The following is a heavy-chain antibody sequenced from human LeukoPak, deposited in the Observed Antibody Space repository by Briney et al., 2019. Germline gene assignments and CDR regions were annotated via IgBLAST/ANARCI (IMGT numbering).Heavy chain of an antibody. Sequence: AASVKVSCKASGYTFTGYYMHWVRQAPGQGLEWMGWINPNSGGTNYAQKFQGRVTMTRDTSISTAYMELSRLRSDDTAVYYCARVGSPRGIAIYYMDVWGKGTTVTVSS. V-gene: IGHV1-2*02. J-gene: IGHJ6*03. CDR3: ARVGSPRGIAIYYMDV. CDR2: INPNSGGT. CDR1: GYTFTGYY. D-gene: IGHD6-13*01.